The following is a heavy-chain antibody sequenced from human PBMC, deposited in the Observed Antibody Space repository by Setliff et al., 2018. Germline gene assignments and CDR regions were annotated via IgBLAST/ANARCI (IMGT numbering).Heavy chain of an antibody. CDR3: AIIGPDSSGYYWIFDY. D-gene: IGHD3-22*01. CDR2: ISAYNGNT. J-gene: IGHJ4*02. V-gene: IGHV1-18*01. CDR1: GYIFITYG. Sequence: GASVKVSCKASGYIFITYGVNWVRQAPGQGLEWMGWISAYNGNTNYAQNLQDRVTMTTDTSTSTAYMELSSLRSEDTAMYYCAIIGPDSSGYYWIFDYWGQGTLVTVSS.